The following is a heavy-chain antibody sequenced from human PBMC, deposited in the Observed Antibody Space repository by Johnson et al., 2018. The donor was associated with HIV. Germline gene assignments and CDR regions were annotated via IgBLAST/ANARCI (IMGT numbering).Heavy chain of an antibody. Sequence: EQLVESGGGLVQPGGSLRLSCAASGFTFSNAWMSWVRQAPGKGLEWVANIKQDGSEKYYVDSVKGRFPISRENAKNSLYLQMNSLSAEDTAVYYCARGMSSGPWAGGDAFDIWGQGTMVTVSS. J-gene: IGHJ3*02. CDR2: IKQDGSEK. CDR1: GFTFSNAW. CDR3: ARGMSSGPWAGGDAFDI. V-gene: IGHV3-7*02. D-gene: IGHD3-22*01.